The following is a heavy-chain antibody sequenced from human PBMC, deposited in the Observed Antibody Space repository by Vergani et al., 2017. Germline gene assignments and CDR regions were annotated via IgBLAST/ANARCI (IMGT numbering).Heavy chain of an antibody. CDR2: ISWNSGSI. D-gene: IGHD3-16*01. CDR1: GFTFDDYA. J-gene: IGHJ3*02. Sequence: EVQLVESGGGLVQPGRSLRLSCAASGFTFDDYAMHWVRQAPGKGLEWVSGISWNSGSIGYADSVKGRFTISRDNAKNSLYLQMNSLRAEDTAVYYCAGDSKNMYYDYVWLKSPGAFDIWGQGTMVTVSS. CDR3: AGDSKNMYYDYVWLKSPGAFDI. V-gene: IGHV3-9*01.